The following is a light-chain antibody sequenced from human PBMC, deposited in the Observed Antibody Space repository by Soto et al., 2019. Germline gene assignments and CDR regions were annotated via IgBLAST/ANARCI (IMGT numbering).Light chain of an antibody. V-gene: IGLV1-40*01. CDR1: SSNIGAGYD. CDR2: DNN. Sequence: QSVLTQPPSVSGAPGQRVTISCTGSSSNIGAGYDVQWYQQLPGTAPKLLIYDNNNRPSGVPDRFSGSKSGTSASLAITGLQAEDEAYYYCQSYGSSLSGSHVVFGGGTKLTVL. CDR3: QSYGSSLSGSHVV. J-gene: IGLJ2*01.